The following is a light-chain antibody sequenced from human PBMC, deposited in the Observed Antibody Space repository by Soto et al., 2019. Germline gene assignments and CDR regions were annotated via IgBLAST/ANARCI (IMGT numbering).Light chain of an antibody. CDR1: SSNIGARYD. V-gene: IGLV1-40*01. Sequence: QAVVTQPPSVSGAPGQRVTISCTGSSSNIGARYDVHWYQQLPGTAPKLLIYDNTNRPSGVPDRFSGSKSGTSASLAITGLQAEDEADYYCQSYDSSVSGSIFGGGTKVTVL. J-gene: IGLJ2*01. CDR3: QSYDSSVSGSI. CDR2: DNT.